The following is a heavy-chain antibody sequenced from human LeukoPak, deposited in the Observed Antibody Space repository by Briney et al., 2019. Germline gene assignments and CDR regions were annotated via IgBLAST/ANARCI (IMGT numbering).Heavy chain of an antibody. CDR3: ARDRCSATSCYDHNYYGMDV. Sequence: PGGSLRLSCAASGFTFSSYSTNWVRQAPGKGLDWVSYISPGRSTIYYADSVKGRFTISRDNAMNSLYLRMNILRDEDTAVYYCARDRCSATSCYDHNYYGMDVWGQGTTVTVSS. D-gene: IGHD2-2*01. CDR2: ISPGRSTI. J-gene: IGHJ6*02. V-gene: IGHV3-48*02. CDR1: GFTFSSYS.